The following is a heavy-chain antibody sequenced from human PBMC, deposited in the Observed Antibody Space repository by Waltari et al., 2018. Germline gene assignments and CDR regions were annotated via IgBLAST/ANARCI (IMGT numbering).Heavy chain of an antibody. V-gene: IGHV3-21*01. D-gene: IGHD3-3*01. CDR1: GFTFSSYS. Sequence: EVQLVESGGGLVKPGGSLRLSCAASGFTFSSYSMNWVRQAPGKGLEWVSSISSSSSYIYYADSVKCRFTISRDNAKNSLYLQMNSLRAEDTAVYYCARIRDRFLEWLLRGAFDIWGQGTMVTVSS. CDR3: ARIRDRFLEWLLRGAFDI. CDR2: ISSSSSYI. J-gene: IGHJ3*02.